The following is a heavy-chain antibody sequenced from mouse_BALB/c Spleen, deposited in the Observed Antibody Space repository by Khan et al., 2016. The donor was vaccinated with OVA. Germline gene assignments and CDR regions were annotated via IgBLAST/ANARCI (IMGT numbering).Heavy chain of an antibody. V-gene: IGHV5-15*02. CDR1: GFTFSDYG. Sequence: EVELVESGGGLVPPGGSRKLSCAAYGFTFSDYGMAWVRQAPGKVPEWVAFISSMAYSIFYEDTVTGRLTISRENAKYTLYLDMSSLRSEDTAMYFCVRWAMDYWGQGTSVTVSS. CDR3: VRWAMDY. J-gene: IGHJ4*01. CDR2: ISSMAYSI.